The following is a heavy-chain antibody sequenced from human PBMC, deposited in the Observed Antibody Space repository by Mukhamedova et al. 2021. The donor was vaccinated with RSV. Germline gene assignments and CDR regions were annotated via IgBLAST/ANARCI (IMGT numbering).Heavy chain of an antibody. CDR1: SYG. V-gene: IGHV1-18*01. CDR3: ARGSVAGSDYYYMDG. D-gene: IGHD6-19*01. J-gene: IGHJ6*03. CDR2: ISASNGNT. Sequence: SYGISWVRQAPAQGLEWMGWISASNGNTKNAQNLQGRVTMTTDTSTSTAYMELRSLRADDTAVYYCARGSVAGSDYYYMDGWGKG.